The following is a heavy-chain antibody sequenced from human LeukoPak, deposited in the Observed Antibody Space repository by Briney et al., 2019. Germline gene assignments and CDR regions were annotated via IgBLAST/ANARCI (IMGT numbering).Heavy chain of an antibody. CDR1: VYTFTRYD. V-gene: IGHV1-8*01. J-gene: IGHJ4*02. CDR2: MNPNRGNT. Sequence: GASVTVSYKPSVYTFTRYDINGVRQAAGKGLEGMGRMNPNRGNTGYAQKCQGRVTITRNTSISTAYMELSSLRAEDTAVYYCAKDQASGAPYYLDYWGQGTLVTVSS. CDR3: AKDQASGAPYYLDY. D-gene: IGHD6-19*01.